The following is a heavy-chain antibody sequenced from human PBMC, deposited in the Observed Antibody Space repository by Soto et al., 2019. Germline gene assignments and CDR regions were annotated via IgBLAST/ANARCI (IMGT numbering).Heavy chain of an antibody. Sequence: PVGSLRLSCAASGFTFSSYGMHWVRQAPGKGLEWVAVISYDGSKNYYAASVKGRFTISRDNSKNTLYLQMNSLRAEDTAVYYCAKVGKPPPGDSGYEYYYYYGMDVWGQGTTVTVSS. CDR2: ISYDGSKN. V-gene: IGHV3-30*18. CDR1: GFTFSSYG. D-gene: IGHD5-12*01. CDR3: AKVGKPPPGDSGYEYYYYYGMDV. J-gene: IGHJ6*02.